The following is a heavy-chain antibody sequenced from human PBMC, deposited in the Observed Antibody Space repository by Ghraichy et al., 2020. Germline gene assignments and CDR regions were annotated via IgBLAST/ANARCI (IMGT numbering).Heavy chain of an antibody. Sequence: SQTLSLTCTVSGGSISSGDYYWSWIRQPPGKGLEWIGYIYYSGSTYYNPSLKSRVTISVDTSKNQFSLKLSSVTAADTAVYYCAREGAAAGLRLIDYWGQGTLVTVSS. J-gene: IGHJ4*02. CDR3: AREGAAAGLRLIDY. CDR2: IYYSGST. D-gene: IGHD6-13*01. CDR1: GGSISSGDYY. V-gene: IGHV4-30-4*01.